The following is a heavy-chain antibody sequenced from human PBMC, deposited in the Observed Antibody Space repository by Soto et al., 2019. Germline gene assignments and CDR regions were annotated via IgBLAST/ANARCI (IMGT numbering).Heavy chain of an antibody. J-gene: IGHJ6*02. CDR1: GYTFTGYY. CDR2: INPNSGGT. V-gene: IGHV1-2*02. D-gene: IGHD6-13*01. CDR3: ARDDSSPQDPYYYYYYGMDV. Sequence: GASVKVSCKASGYTFTGYYMHWVRQAPGQGLEWMGWINPNSGGTNYAQKFQGRVTMTRDTSISTAYMELSRLRSDDTAVYYCARDDSSPQDPYYYYYYGMDVWGQGTTVTVSS.